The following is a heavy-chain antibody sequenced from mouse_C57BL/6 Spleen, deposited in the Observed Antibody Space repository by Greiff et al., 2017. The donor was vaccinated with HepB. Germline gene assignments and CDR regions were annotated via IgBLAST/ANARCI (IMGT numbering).Heavy chain of an antibody. CDR3: ARPSHYYGSSYWYFDV. D-gene: IGHD1-1*01. CDR2: IYPGSGST. J-gene: IGHJ1*03. CDR1: GYTFTSYW. V-gene: IGHV1-55*01. Sequence: VQLQQSGAELVKPGASVKMSCKASGYTFTSYWITWVKQRPGQGLEWIGDIYPGSGSTNYNEKFKSKATLTVDTSSSTAYMQLSSLTSEDSAVYYCARPSHYYGSSYWYFDVWGTGTTVTVSS.